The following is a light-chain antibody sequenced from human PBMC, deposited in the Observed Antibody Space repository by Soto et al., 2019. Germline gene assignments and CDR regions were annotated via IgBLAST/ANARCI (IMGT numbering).Light chain of an antibody. Sequence: QSALTQPASVSGSPGQSITISCTGTSSDVGGYNYVSWYQQHPGKAPKLMIYEVSNRPSGVSNRFSGSKSGNTASLTISGLQAEDEADYYCGSYTYTSTPYVFGTGTKSPS. J-gene: IGLJ1*01. V-gene: IGLV2-14*01. CDR3: GSYTYTSTPYV. CDR2: EVS. CDR1: SSDVGGYNY.